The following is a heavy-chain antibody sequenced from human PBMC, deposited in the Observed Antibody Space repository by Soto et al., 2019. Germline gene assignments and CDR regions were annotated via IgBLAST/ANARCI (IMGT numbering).Heavy chain of an antibody. CDR3: ARDLNSGYYLSWFDP. CDR2: IYYSGST. V-gene: IGHV4-61*01. CDR1: GGSVSSGSYY. Sequence: SETLSLTCTVSGGSVSSGSYYWSWIRQPPGKGLEWIGYIYYSGSTNYNPSLKSRVTISVDTSKNQFSLKLSSVTAADTAVYYCARDLNSGYYLSWFDPWGQGTLVTVSS. J-gene: IGHJ5*02. D-gene: IGHD3-22*01.